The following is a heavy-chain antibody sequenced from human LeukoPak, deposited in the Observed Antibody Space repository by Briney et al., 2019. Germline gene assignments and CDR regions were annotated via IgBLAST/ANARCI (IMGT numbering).Heavy chain of an antibody. D-gene: IGHD4-17*01. CDR1: GFTFSSYW. CDR3: ARLSDYGDWAFGY. CDR2: IKQDGSEK. V-gene: IGHV3-7*01. Sequence: GGSLRLSCAASGFTFSSYWMSWVRQAPGKGLEWVANIKQDGSEKYYVDSVKGRFTISRDNAKNSLYLQMNSLRAEDTAVYYCARLSDYGDWAFGYWGQGTLVTVSS. J-gene: IGHJ4*02.